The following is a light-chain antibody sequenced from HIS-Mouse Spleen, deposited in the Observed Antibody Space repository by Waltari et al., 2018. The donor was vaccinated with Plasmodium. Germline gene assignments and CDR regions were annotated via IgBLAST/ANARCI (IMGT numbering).Light chain of an antibody. CDR1: QGISSY. CDR2: AAS. CDR3: QQYYSYPFT. V-gene: IGKV1-8*01. J-gene: IGKJ3*01. Sequence: AIRMTPSPSSFSASTGDRVTINCRASQGISSYLAWYQQKPGKAPKLLIYAASTLQSGVPSRFSGSGSGTDFTLTISCLQSEDFATYYCQQYYSYPFTFGPGTKVDIK.